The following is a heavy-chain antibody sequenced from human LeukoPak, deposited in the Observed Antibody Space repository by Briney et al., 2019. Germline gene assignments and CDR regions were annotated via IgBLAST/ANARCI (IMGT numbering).Heavy chain of an antibody. Sequence: SETLSLTCTVSGYSVSSGYYWAWIRQPPGKGLEWIGNIYQSGSTHYNPSLKSRLTTSVDTFKNQFSLRLSSVTAADTAVYYCARANDPHSSGYAFDIWGQGTMVTVSS. CDR2: IYQSGST. D-gene: IGHD6-19*01. J-gene: IGHJ3*02. CDR3: ARANDPHSSGYAFDI. CDR1: GYSVSSGYY. V-gene: IGHV4-38-2*02.